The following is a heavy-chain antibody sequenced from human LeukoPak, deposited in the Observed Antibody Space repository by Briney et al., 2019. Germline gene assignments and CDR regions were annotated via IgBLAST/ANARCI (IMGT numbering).Heavy chain of an antibody. CDR3: ARGARITMVRGPPVY. Sequence: ASVKVSCKASGYTFTGYYMHWVRQAPGQGLEWMGWINPNSGGTNYAQKLQGRVTMTRDTSISTAYMELSRLRSDDTAVYYCARGARITMVRGPPVYWGQGTLVTVSS. D-gene: IGHD3-10*01. CDR1: GYTFTGYY. CDR2: INPNSGGT. J-gene: IGHJ4*02. V-gene: IGHV1-2*02.